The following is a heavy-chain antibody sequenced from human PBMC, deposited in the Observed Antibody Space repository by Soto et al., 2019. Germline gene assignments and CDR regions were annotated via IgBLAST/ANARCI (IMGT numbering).Heavy chain of an antibody. J-gene: IGHJ6*02. CDR1: GFTLSTYD. D-gene: IGHD3-22*01. V-gene: IGHV3-48*02. CDR2: ISTSSSTI. CDR3: ARASGYYDTSGYYGAYYYYGMDV. Sequence: GGSLRLSCAASGFTLSTYDMNWVRQAPGKGLQCVSYISTSSSTIYYADSVQGRFTISRDNAKNSLYLQMNSLRDEDTAVYYCARASGYYDTSGYYGAYYYYGMDVWGRGTTVTVYS.